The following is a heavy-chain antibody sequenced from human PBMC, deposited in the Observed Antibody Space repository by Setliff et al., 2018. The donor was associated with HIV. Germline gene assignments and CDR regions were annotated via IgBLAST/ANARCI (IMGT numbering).Heavy chain of an antibody. CDR2: IFHSGNT. J-gene: IGHJ6*03. D-gene: IGHD7-27*01. Sequence: TLSLTCAVSGGSISSSNWWSWVRQPPGKGLEWIGEIFHSGNTNFNPSLRSRVTISVDESKNQFSLKLSSVTAADTAVYYCARGADYLGIPSYYYYYMDVWGQGTTVTVSS. CDR3: ARGADYLGIPSYYYYYMDV. CDR1: GGSISSSNW. V-gene: IGHV4-4*02.